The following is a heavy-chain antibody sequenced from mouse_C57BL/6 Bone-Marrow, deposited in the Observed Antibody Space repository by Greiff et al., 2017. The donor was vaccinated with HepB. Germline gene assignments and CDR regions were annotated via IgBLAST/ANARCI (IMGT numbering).Heavy chain of an antibody. J-gene: IGHJ4*01. Sequence: DVQLVESGGGLVQPGGSLKLSCAASGFTFSDYYMYWVRQTPEKRLEWVAYISNGGGSTYYPDTVKGRFTISRDNAKNTLYLQMSRLKSEDTAMYYCARQTAQAPYAMDYWGQGTSVTVSS. CDR2: ISNGGGST. D-gene: IGHD3-2*02. V-gene: IGHV5-12*01. CDR3: ARQTAQAPYAMDY. CDR1: GFTFSDYY.